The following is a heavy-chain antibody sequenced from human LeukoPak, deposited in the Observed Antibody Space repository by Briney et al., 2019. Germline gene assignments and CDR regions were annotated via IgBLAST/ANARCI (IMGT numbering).Heavy chain of an antibody. D-gene: IGHD1-26*01. Sequence: GGSLKLSCAASGFSFSGSALHWVRQASGKGLEWVGRIRSKRNNYATEYGASVKGRFTISRDESKNTAYLQMNSLKSEDTAVYYCTRQGEATALIDHWGQGTLVSVSS. CDR3: TRQGEATALIDH. J-gene: IGHJ4*02. CDR1: GFSFSGSA. V-gene: IGHV3-73*01. CDR2: IRSKRNNYAT.